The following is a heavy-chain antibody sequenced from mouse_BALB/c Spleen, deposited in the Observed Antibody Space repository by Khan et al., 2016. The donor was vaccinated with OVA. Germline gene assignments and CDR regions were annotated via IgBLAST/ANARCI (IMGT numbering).Heavy chain of an antibody. J-gene: IGHJ2*01. Sequence: QVRLQQSGAELAKPGASVTMSCKASGYTFANYWMHWVKQRPGQCLDWLGYINPSTGYTDYNQKFKDKATLTADKSSRTAYMQLSSLTSEDSAVYYCSRVGSSYGTTCVDWGQGTTLTVSS. CDR3: SRVGSSYGTTCVD. D-gene: IGHD1-1*01. CDR1: GYTFANYW. V-gene: IGHV1-7*01. CDR2: INPSTGYT.